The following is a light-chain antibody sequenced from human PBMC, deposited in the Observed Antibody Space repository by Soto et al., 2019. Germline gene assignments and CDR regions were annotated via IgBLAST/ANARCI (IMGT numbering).Light chain of an antibody. CDR1: SSDVGGYNY. J-gene: IGLJ1*01. Sequence: ALTQPASVSGSPGQSITISCTGTSSDVGGYNYVSWYQHHPGKAPKLMIYDVSNRPSGVSNRFSGSKSGNTASLTISGLHAEDEADYYCSSYTSSSTYVFGTGTKVTVL. CDR2: DVS. V-gene: IGLV2-14*03. CDR3: SSYTSSSTYV.